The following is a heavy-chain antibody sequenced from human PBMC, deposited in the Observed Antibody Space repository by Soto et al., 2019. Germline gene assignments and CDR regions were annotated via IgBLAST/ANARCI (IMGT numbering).Heavy chain of an antibody. CDR3: AKYGQFTTDGFDI. J-gene: IGHJ3*02. Sequence: EAQLVESGGELVQPGGSLRLSCAASGFTFSSHGMSWVRQAPGKGLEWIAGLSRGGGSTYYADSVKGRFTISRDNSKNTLNLIMNSLRVEDTALYYCAKYGQFTTDGFDIWGQGTMVTVSS. CDR1: GFTFSSHG. CDR2: LSRGGGST. D-gene: IGHD1-1*01. V-gene: IGHV3-23*04.